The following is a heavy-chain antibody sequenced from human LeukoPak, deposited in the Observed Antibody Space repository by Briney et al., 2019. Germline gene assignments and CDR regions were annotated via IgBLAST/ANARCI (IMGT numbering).Heavy chain of an antibody. CDR2: INPNSGGT. D-gene: IGHD3-22*01. J-gene: IGHJ4*02. Sequence: ASVKVSCKASGYTFTGYYMHWVRQAPGQGLEWMGWINPNSGGTNYAQKFQGRVTMTRDTSISTAYMELSRLRSDDTAVYYCARLNSTYYYDSSGQCFDYWGQGTLVTVSS. CDR1: GYTFTGYY. V-gene: IGHV1-2*02. CDR3: ARLNSTYYYDSSGQCFDY.